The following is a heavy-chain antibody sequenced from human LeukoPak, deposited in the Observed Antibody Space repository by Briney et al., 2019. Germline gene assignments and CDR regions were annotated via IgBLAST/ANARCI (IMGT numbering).Heavy chain of an antibody. CDR2: ISYDGSNK. CDR3: ARDRRWLQYSDY. D-gene: IGHD5-24*01. CDR1: GFTFSSYA. Sequence: GGSLRLSCAASGFTFSSYAMHWVRQAPGKGLEWVAVISYDGSNKYYADSVKGRFTISRDNSKNTLYLEMNSLRPEDTAVYYCARDRRWLQYSDYWGRGTLVTVSS. V-gene: IGHV3-30*04. J-gene: IGHJ4*02.